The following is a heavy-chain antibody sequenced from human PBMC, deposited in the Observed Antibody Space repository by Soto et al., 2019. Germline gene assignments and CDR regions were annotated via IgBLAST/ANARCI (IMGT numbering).Heavy chain of an antibody. J-gene: IGHJ4*02. CDR2: IASATKTI. Sequence: EVQLVESGGDLVQRGGSLRLSCAASGFTFSIYSMNWVRQAPGKGLEWFSYIASATKTIKYADSVKGRFTISRDDAKNSVYRQMSSLRDEDTAVYYCARSAVGHFDYWGQGTVVTVSS. CDR3: ARSAVGHFDY. D-gene: IGHD6-25*01. CDR1: GFTFSIYS. V-gene: IGHV3-48*02.